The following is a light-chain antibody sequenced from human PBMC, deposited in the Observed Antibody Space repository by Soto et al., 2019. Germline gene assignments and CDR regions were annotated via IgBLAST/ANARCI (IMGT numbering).Light chain of an antibody. CDR1: SSNIGAGYN. CDR2: GNS. Sequence: QSALTQPPSVSGAPGQRVTISCTGSSSNIGAGYNVHWYQQLPGTAPKLLIYGNSNRPSGVPDRFSGSKSGTSASLAITGLQAEDEADYYCQSYDSSLSGWVFGGGTKVTGL. J-gene: IGLJ3*02. CDR3: QSYDSSLSGWV. V-gene: IGLV1-40*01.